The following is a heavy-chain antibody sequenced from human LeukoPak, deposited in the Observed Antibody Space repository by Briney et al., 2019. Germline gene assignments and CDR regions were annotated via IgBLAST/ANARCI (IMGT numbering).Heavy chain of an antibody. V-gene: IGHV1-8*03. J-gene: IGHJ4*02. Sequence: ASVKVSCKASGYTFTSYDINWVRQATGQGLEWMGWMNPNSGNTGYAQKFQGRVTITRNTSISTAYMELSSLRSEDTAVYYCAKEGIAVSPDYYWGQGTLVTVSS. D-gene: IGHD6-19*01. CDR1: GYTFTSYD. CDR2: MNPNSGNT. CDR3: AKEGIAVSPDYY.